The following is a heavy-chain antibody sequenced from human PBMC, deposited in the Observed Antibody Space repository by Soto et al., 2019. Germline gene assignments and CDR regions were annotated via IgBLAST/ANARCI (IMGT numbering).Heavy chain of an antibody. CDR3: ARVLSKPYDSYYVED. J-gene: IGHJ6*03. Sequence: PSETLSLTCTASGGSISSYYWSWIRQPPGKGLEWIGYIYYSGSTNYNPSLKSRVTISVDTSKNEFSLKLSSVTAADTAVYYCARVLSKPYDSYYVEDWAKARTVTV. V-gene: IGHV4-59*01. CDR1: GGSISSYY. CDR2: IYYSGST.